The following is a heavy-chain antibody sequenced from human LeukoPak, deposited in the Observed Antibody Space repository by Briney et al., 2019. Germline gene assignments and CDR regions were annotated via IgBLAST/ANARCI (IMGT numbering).Heavy chain of an antibody. V-gene: IGHV3-11*04. CDR2: ISSSGSTI. D-gene: IGHD3-9*01. CDR1: GFTFSNAY. Sequence: GGSLRLSCAASGFTFSNAYMSWVRQAPGKGLEWVSYISSSGSTIYYADSVKGRFTISRDNAKNSLYLQMNSLRAEDTAVYYCARGRYDILTGYSWGVDVWGKGTTVTISS. J-gene: IGHJ6*04. CDR3: ARGRYDILTGYSWGVDV.